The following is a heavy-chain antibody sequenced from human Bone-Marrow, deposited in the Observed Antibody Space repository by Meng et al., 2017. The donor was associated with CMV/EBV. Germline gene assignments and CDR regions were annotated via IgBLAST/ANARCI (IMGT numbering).Heavy chain of an antibody. V-gene: IGHV4-31*02. D-gene: IGHD2-2*01. CDR3: AREDCSSTSCYENWFDP. CDR2: IYYSGST. J-gene: IGHJ5*02. Sequence: SISSGGYYWSWIRQHPGKGLEWIGYIYYSGSTYYNPSLKSRVTISVDTSKNQFSLKLSSVTAADTAVYYCAREDCSSTSCYENWFDPWGQGTLVTVSS. CDR1: SISSGGYY.